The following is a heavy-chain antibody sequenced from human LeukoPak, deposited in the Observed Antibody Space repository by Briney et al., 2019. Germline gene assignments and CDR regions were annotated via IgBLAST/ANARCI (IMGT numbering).Heavy chain of an antibody. D-gene: IGHD5-12*01. CDR2: ISSSGSTI. Sequence: GGSLRLSCAASGFTFSSYEMNWVRQAPGKGLEWVSYISSSGSTIYYADSVKGRFTISRDNAKNSLCLQMNSLRAEDTAGYYWASVDHLAFDSWGQGTLVTVSS. CDR1: GFTFSSYE. V-gene: IGHV3-48*03. J-gene: IGHJ4*02. CDR3: ASVDHLAFDS.